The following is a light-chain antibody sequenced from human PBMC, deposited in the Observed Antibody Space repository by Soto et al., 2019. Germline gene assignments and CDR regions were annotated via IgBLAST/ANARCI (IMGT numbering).Light chain of an antibody. V-gene: IGKV3-15*01. CDR3: QQSNNWPYT. CDR2: GSS. Sequence: EIVMTQSPATLSVSPGERATLSCRASQSVSSNLAWYQQKPGQAPRLLFYGSSTRATGVPARFTGSGSGTDFPLTLNSLPSEDFAVYYCQQSNNWPYTFGQGTKLEIK. J-gene: IGKJ2*01. CDR1: QSVSSN.